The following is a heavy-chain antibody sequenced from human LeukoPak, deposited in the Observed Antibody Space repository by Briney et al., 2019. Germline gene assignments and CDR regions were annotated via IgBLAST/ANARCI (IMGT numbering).Heavy chain of an antibody. CDR1: GFTFSSYG. CDR3: AKGMGGNYNYFDY. Sequence: GGSLRLSCAASGFTFSSYGMHWVRQAPGKGLEWVAVIWYGGSNKYYADSVKGRFTISRDNSKNTLYLQMNSLRAEDTAVYYCAKGMGGNYNYFDYWGQGTLVTVSS. J-gene: IGHJ4*02. D-gene: IGHD1-7*01. V-gene: IGHV3-33*08. CDR2: IWYGGSNK.